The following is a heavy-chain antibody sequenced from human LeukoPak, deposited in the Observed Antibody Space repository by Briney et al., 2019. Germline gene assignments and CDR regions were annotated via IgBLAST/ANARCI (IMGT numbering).Heavy chain of an antibody. CDR2: IYHSGST. J-gene: IGHJ3*02. D-gene: IGHD3-9*01. CDR3: ARGGGILTGYYDAFDI. V-gene: IGHV4-30-2*01. CDR1: GGSISSGGYY. Sequence: SQTLSLTCTVSGGSISSGGYYWSWIRQPPGKGLEWIGYIYHSGSTYYNPSLKSRVTISVDRSKNQFSLKLSSVTAADTAVYYCARGGGILTGYYDAFDIWGQGTMVTVSS.